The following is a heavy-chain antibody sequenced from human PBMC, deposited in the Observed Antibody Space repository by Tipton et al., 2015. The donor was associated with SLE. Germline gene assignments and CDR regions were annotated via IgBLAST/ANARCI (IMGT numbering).Heavy chain of an antibody. CDR2: ISWSGGRI. D-gene: IGHD2/OR15-2a*01. J-gene: IGHJ6*02. CDR3: ALSTAVTTFFYGMDV. V-gene: IGHV3-9*02. Sequence: SLRLSCSVSPFASDFYAMHWVRQAPGKGPEWLSGISWSGGRIGYADSLKGRFTISRDTAKKSLYLQVNNLRSEDTALYYSALSTAVTTFFYGMDVGGQGTSVTVS. CDR1: PFASDFYA.